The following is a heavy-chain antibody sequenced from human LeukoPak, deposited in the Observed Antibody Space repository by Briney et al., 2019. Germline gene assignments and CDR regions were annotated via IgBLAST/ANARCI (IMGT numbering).Heavy chain of an antibody. CDR2: ISAYNGNT. V-gene: IGHV1-18*01. Sequence: GASVKVSCKASGYTFTSYGISWVRQAPGQGLEWMGWISAYNGNTNYAQKLQGRVTMTTDTSTSTAYMELGSLRSDDTAVYYCARSLGYYDSSGYYLNYYYYYYMDVWGKGTTVTVSS. CDR3: ARSLGYYDSSGYYLNYYYYYYMDV. J-gene: IGHJ6*03. D-gene: IGHD3-22*01. CDR1: GYTFTSYG.